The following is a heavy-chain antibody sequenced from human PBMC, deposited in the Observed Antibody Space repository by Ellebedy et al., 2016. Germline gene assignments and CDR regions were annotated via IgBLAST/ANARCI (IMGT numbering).Heavy chain of an antibody. V-gene: IGHV3-48*01. CDR3: ARHGTYLGQWLGNFDY. J-gene: IGHJ4*02. CDR1: GFTFSSYS. D-gene: IGHD6-19*01. Sequence: GGSLRLSCAASGFTFSSYSMNWVRQAPGKGLEWVSYISSSSSTIYYADSVKGRFTISRDNSKNTLYLQMNSLRAEDTAVYYCARHGTYLGQWLGNFDYWGQGTLVTVSS. CDR2: ISSSSSTI.